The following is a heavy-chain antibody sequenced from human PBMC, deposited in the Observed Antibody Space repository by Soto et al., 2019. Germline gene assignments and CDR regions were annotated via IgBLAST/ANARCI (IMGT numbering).Heavy chain of an antibody. V-gene: IGHV1-18*01. Sequence: QGQLLQSGDEVKTPGASVRVSCRASGYPFTSYGISWVRQAPGQGLEWVAWISAYNGKSDTDQKFQGRVTMTLDTSTDTAHMELGDLTSADTAVYYCARGRIVASIHDAFEIWGQGTKVTVSS. D-gene: IGHD5-12*01. CDR3: ARGRIVASIHDAFEI. J-gene: IGHJ3*02. CDR2: ISAYNGKS. CDR1: GYPFTSYG.